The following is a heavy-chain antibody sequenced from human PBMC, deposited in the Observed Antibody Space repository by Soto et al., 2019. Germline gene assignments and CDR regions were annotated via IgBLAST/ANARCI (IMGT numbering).Heavy chain of an antibody. D-gene: IGHD3-10*01. V-gene: IGHV4-30-2*01. CDR3: ARGYYGSGSYYLPVFEY. Sequence: QLQLQESGSGLVKPSQTLSLTCAVSGGSISSGGYSWSWIRQPPGKGLEWIGYIYHSGSTYYNPSLKRQVTISVDRSKNQFSLKLSSVTAADTAVYYCARGYYGSGSYYLPVFEYWGQGTLVTVSS. CDR1: GGSISSGGYS. J-gene: IGHJ4*02. CDR2: IYHSGST.